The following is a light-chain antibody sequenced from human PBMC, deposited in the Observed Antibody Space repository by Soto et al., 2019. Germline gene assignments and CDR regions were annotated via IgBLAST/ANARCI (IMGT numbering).Light chain of an antibody. V-gene: IGLV2-8*01. CDR1: SSDVGGYNY. CDR3: TSYTASNNYV. CDR2: EVI. J-gene: IGLJ1*01. Sequence: QSVLTQPPSASGSPGQSVTISCTGTSSDVGGYNYVSWYQQHPGKAPKLMIYEVIKRPSGVPDRFSGSKSGNTASLTVSGLQAEDEADSYCTSYTASNNYVFGTGTKLTVL.